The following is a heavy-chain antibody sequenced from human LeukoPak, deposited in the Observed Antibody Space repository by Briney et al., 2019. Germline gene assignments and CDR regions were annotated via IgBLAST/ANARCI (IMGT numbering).Heavy chain of an antibody. CDR1: GGTSSSYA. D-gene: IGHD1-1*01. J-gene: IGHJ4*02. CDR3: AKSGGTTGTTGAVFFDY. Sequence: GASVKVSCKASGGTSSSYAISWVRQAPGQGLEWMGGIIPIFGTANYAQKFQGRVTITADESTSTAYMELSSLRSEDTALYYCAKSGGTTGTTGAVFFDYWGQGTLVTVSS. V-gene: IGHV1-69*13. CDR2: IIPIFGTA.